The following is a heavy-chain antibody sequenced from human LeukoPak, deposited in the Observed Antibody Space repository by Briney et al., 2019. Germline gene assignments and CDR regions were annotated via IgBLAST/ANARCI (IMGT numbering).Heavy chain of an antibody. V-gene: IGHV4-4*02. J-gene: IGHJ4*02. Sequence: SETLSLTCAVAGGSISSSNWWCWVRQPPGKGLEWIGEIYHSGSTNYNPYFKSRVTISVDKSKNQFSLKLSSVTAADTAVYYCARVPPGYCSSTSCQHDYWGQGTLVTVSS. CDR3: ARVPPGYCSSTSCQHDY. CDR2: IYHSGST. D-gene: IGHD2-2*03. CDR1: GGSISSSNW.